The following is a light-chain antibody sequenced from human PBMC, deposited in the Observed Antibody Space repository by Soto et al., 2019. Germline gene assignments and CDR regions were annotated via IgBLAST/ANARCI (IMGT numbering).Light chain of an antibody. CDR3: QKYNSAPWT. J-gene: IGKJ1*01. CDR1: QVISNY. Sequence: DIQMTQSPSSLSTSVGDRVTITCRASQVISNYLAWYQQKPGKVPKLLIYAASTLQSGVPARFSGSGSGTEFTLTISSLQPEDVATYCCQKYNSAPWTFGQGTKVEIK. CDR2: AAS. V-gene: IGKV1-27*01.